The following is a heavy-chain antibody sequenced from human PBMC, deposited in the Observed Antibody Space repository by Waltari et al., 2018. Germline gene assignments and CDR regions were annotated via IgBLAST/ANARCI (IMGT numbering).Heavy chain of an antibody. V-gene: IGHV3-43D*03. CDR2: ISWEGSTT. CDR1: AFTFEDYA. CDR3: AKDSRGYSGWVDY. Sequence: EVQLVESGGVVVQPGGYLRLSCAASAFTFEDYAMHWVRQAPGKGLEWVSLISWEGSTTSYADSVKGRFTISRDNSKNSLYLQMNSLRAEDNALYYCAKDSRGYSGWVDYWGQGTLVTVSS. D-gene: IGHD6-19*01. J-gene: IGHJ4*02.